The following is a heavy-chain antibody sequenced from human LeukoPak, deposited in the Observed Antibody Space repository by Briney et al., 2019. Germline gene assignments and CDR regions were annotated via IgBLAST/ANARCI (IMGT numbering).Heavy chain of an antibody. CDR2: VIPIFGTA. J-gene: IGHJ4*02. V-gene: IGHV1-69*01. Sequence: GSSVKVSCKASGGTFSSYAISWVRQAPGQGLEWMGGVIPIFGTANYAQKFQGRVTITADESTSTAYMELSSLRSEDTAVYNCARVVYYDSSGYLDYWGQGTLVTVSS. D-gene: IGHD3-22*01. CDR1: GGTFSSYA. CDR3: ARVVYYDSSGYLDY.